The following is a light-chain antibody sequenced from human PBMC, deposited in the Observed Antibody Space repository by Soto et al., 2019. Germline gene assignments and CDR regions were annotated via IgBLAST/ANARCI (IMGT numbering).Light chain of an antibody. CDR3: SSYTSSSPYV. J-gene: IGLJ1*01. CDR2: YVS. CDR1: SSDVGGYNY. Sequence: QSALTQPASVSGSPGQSITISCTGNSSDVGGYNYVSWYQQYPGKAPKLMIYYVSNRPSGVSNRFSGSKSGNTASLTISGLQAEDEADYYCSSYTSSSPYVFGTGTKLTVL. V-gene: IGLV2-14*01.